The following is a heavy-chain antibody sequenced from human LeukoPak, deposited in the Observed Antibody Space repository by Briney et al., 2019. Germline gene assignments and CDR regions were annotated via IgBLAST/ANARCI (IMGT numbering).Heavy chain of an antibody. CDR2: ITGSGGTT. Sequence: GGSLRLSCAAPGFTFTSSAMSWVRQAPGKGLEWVSSITGSGGTTYYADPAKGRFTISRDNSKNTLYLQMNSLRADDTAVYYCAGGSYSTSYAFDTWGQGTTVTVSS. V-gene: IGHV3-23*01. D-gene: IGHD1-26*01. J-gene: IGHJ3*02. CDR3: AGGSYSTSYAFDT. CDR1: GFTFTSSA.